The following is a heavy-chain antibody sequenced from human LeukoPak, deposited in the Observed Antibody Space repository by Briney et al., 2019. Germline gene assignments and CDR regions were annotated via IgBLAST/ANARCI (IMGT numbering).Heavy chain of an antibody. D-gene: IGHD5-18*01. Sequence: SETLSLTCTVFGDSISSSSYYWGWIRQSAGKGLEWIGSIYYSGSTCYNPSLKSRVTISVDTSKNQFSLKLSSVPAADTAVYYCVRQGYSYGHITTNRFDPWGQGTLVTVSS. J-gene: IGHJ5*02. V-gene: IGHV4-39*01. CDR1: GDSISSSSYY. CDR2: IYYSGST. CDR3: VRQGYSYGHITTNRFDP.